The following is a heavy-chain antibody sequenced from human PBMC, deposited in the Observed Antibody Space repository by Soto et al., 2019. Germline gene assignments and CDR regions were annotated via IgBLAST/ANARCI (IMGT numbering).Heavy chain of an antibody. J-gene: IGHJ6*02. D-gene: IGHD6-13*01. CDR2: INHSGST. Sequence: SETLSLTCAVYGGSFSGYYWSWIRQPPGKGLEWIGEINHSGSTNYNPSLKSRVTISVDTSKNQFSLKLSSVTAADTAVYYCARGWSIAAAWNYYYYGMDVWGQGTTVTVSS. CDR1: GGSFSGYY. CDR3: ARGWSIAAAWNYYYYGMDV. V-gene: IGHV4-34*01.